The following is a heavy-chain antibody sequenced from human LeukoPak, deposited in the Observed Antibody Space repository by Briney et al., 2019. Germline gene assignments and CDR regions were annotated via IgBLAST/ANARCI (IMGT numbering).Heavy chain of an antibody. D-gene: IGHD1-14*01. J-gene: IGHJ6*02. Sequence: SETLSLTCTVSGGSISNNYWGWIRQPAGKGLEWIGRIYNSGTTSNPSLKSRVTMSVDMSKNQFSLKLGSATAADTAVYYCARDLNLWGQGTTVTVSS. V-gene: IGHV4-4*07. CDR1: GGSISNNY. CDR3: ARDLNL. CDR2: IYNSGT.